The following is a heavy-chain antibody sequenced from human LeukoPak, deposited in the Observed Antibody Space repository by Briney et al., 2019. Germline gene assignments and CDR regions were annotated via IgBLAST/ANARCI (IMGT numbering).Heavy chain of an antibody. CDR3: ARRESTTMVRGGVDY. J-gene: IGHJ4*02. Sequence: PGGSLRLSCAASGFTFSTYVMSWIRQTPGKGLEWVSYISSGSTTIYYTDSVKGRFTISRDNAKNSLYLQMNSLRAEDTAVYYCARRESTTMVRGGVDYWGQGTLVTVSS. CDR2: ISSGSTTI. CDR1: GFTFSTYV. V-gene: IGHV3-48*01. D-gene: IGHD3-10*01.